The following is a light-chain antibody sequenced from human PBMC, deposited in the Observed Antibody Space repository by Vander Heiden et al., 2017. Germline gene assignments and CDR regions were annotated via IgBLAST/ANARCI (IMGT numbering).Light chain of an antibody. CDR1: QSVLSSSNNKNY. Sequence: DIVMTQSPDSLAVSLGERATINCKSSQSVLSSSNNKNYLAWYQQKPGQPPKLLIYWASTRESGVPDRFSGGGSGTDFTLTISSLQAEDVAVYYCQQYYSRFRRFGQGTKVEFK. J-gene: IGKJ1*01. CDR2: WAS. CDR3: QQYYSRFRR. V-gene: IGKV4-1*01.